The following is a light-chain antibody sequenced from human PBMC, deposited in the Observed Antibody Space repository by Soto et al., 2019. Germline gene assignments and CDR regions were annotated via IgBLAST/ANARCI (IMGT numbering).Light chain of an antibody. CDR3: CSYACIITLYV. CDR1: SSDVGSYNL. V-gene: IGLV2-23*02. J-gene: IGLJ1*01. CDR2: EVS. Sequence: QSALTQPASVSRSPGQTITISFTGTSSDVGSYNLVSWYQHHPGKAPKLIISEVSQRPSGVSNRFSGSKSGNTASLTISGLLAEDVSDYYCCSYACIITLYVFGTGTKVTVL.